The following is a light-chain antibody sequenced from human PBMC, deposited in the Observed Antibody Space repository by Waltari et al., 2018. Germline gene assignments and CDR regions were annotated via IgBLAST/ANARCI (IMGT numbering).Light chain of an antibody. V-gene: IGKV1-39*01. J-gene: IGKJ4*01. CDR3: QQSYSTPLT. CDR2: DAS. Sequence: DIQMTQSPSSLSASVGDRVTITCRGSQSIRSYLNWYQQKPGKAPKLLIYDASNLQSGVPSRFSGSGSGTDFTLTISRLQAEEFATYFCQQSYSTPLTFGGGAKVEIK. CDR1: QSIRSY.